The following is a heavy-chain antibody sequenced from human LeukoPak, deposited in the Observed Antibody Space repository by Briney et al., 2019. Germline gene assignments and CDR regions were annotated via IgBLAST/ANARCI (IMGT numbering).Heavy chain of an antibody. CDR3: ARLGLYSSSWYYFDY. CDR2: ISGSGGST. Sequence: PGGSLRLSCAASGFTFSNYAMSWVRQAPGKGLEWVSAISGSGGSTYYTDSVKGRFTISRDDSKNTLYLQMNSLRAEDTAVYYCARLGLYSSSWYYFDYWGQGTLVTVSS. V-gene: IGHV3-23*01. D-gene: IGHD6-13*01. CDR1: GFTFSNYA. J-gene: IGHJ4*02.